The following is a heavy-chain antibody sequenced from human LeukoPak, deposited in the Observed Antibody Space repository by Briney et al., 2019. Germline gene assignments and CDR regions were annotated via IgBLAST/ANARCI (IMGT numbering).Heavy chain of an antibody. CDR2: LSEKESP. D-gene: IGHD3-10*01. Sequence: SETLSLTCSVSGDSVRYSYWSWIRQPAGKGLEFIGRLSEKESPNYNPSLKSRVIMSLDTSKNQLSLRLTSVTAADTAVYYCVRGFHVSVNNWLDSWGQGALVTVSS. V-gene: IGHV4-4*07. CDR3: VRGFHVSVNNWLDS. J-gene: IGHJ4*02. CDR1: GDSVRYSY.